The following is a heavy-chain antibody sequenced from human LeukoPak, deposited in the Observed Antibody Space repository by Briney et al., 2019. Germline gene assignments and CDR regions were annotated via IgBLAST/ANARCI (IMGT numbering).Heavy chain of an antibody. CDR1: GYTFRSYA. CDR3: ARGGSRVVTYGNFDY. Sequence: WASLKVSCKASGYTFRSYALRWVRQAPGQGLEWMGCISTYSGNTNYAQKLQGRITMTIETSTSTAYMELRSLRSDDTAVYYCARGGSRVVTYGNFDYWGQGTLVTVSS. V-gene: IGHV1-18*01. CDR2: ISTYSGNT. J-gene: IGHJ4*02. D-gene: IGHD2-21*02.